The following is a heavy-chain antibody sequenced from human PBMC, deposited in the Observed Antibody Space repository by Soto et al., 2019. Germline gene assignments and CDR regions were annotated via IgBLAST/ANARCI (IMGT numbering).Heavy chain of an antibody. CDR3: ATVLRTGSPADY. J-gene: IGHJ4*02. V-gene: IGHV1-2*02. Sequence: QVQLVQSGAEVKKPGASVKVSCKSFGYTFIAYYLHWVRQAPGQGLEWMGWINPNSGGTNYAQKFQGRVTMTRDTSISTAYMELSRLTSDDTAVYYCATVLRTGSPADYWGQGTLVTVS. CDR1: GYTFIAYY. CDR2: INPNSGGT.